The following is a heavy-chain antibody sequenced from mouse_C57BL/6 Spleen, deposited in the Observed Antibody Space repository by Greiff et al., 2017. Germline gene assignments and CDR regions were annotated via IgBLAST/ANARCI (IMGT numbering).Heavy chain of an antibody. CDR1: GFSLTSYG. Sequence: QVTLKVSGPGLVAPSQSLSITCTVSGFSLTSYGVDWVRQPPGKGLEWLGVIWGGGSTNYNSALMSRLSISKDNSKSQVFLKMNSLQTDDTAMYYCAKRANWGGDYWYFDVWGTGTTVTVSS. D-gene: IGHD4-1*01. CDR2: IWGGGST. J-gene: IGHJ1*03. CDR3: AKRANWGGDYWYFDV. V-gene: IGHV2-9*01.